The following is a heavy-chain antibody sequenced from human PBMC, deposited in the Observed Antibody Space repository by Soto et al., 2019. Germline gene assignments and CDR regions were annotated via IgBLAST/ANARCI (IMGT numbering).Heavy chain of an antibody. D-gene: IGHD6-19*01. CDR2: IFYGGSS. CDR3: ARTGNSNGLVFDY. J-gene: IGHJ4*01. V-gene: IGHV4-59*01. CDR1: GGSINWYY. Sequence: PSETRSLIWIVSGGSINWYYWSWIRQPPGKGLGWIGYIFYGGSSRQNPSLNSRVTVSADTSKNEFSLRLTSVTAADTAAYYCARTGNSNGLVFDYWGHGTLVTV.